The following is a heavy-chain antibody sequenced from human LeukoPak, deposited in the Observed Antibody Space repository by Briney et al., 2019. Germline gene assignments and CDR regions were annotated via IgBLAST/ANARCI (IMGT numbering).Heavy chain of an antibody. CDR1: GFTFSSYA. Sequence: SGGSLRLSCAASGFTFSSYAMSWVRQAPGKGLEWFSGTSGSGGSTYYADSVKDRFTISRDNSKNTLYLQMNSLRAEDTAVYYCAKEPRSIAAAVGWFDPWGQGTLVTVSS. D-gene: IGHD6-13*01. CDR3: AKEPRSIAAAVGWFDP. CDR2: TSGSGGST. J-gene: IGHJ5*02. V-gene: IGHV3-23*01.